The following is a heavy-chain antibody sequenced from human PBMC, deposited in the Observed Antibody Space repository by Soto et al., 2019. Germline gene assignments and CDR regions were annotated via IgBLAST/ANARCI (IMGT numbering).Heavy chain of an antibody. CDR2: INHSGST. D-gene: IGHD2-21*02. J-gene: IGHJ6*02. V-gene: IGHV4-34*01. CDR1: GGSFSGYY. CDR3: ARPDCGGDCYLYYGMTS. Sequence: SETLSLTCAVYGGSFSGYYWSWIRQPPGKGLEWIGEINHSGSTNYNPSLKSRVTISVDTSKNQFSLKLSSVTAADTAVYYCARPDCGGDCYLYYGMTSGAKGPRSPSP.